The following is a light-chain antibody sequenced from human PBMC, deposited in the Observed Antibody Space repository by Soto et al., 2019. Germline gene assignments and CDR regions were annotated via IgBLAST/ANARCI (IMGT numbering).Light chain of an antibody. CDR3: QKYNSAPPWT. CDR2: GAS. V-gene: IGKV3-20*01. J-gene: IGKJ1*01. Sequence: EIVLTQSPGTLSLSPGDRATLSCRASQTVSNNYLAWCQQKPGQAPRVIMYGASRRATGIPDRFSGSGSGTDFTLTISRLEPEDVATYYCQKYNSAPPWTFGQGTKVDIK. CDR1: QTVSNNY.